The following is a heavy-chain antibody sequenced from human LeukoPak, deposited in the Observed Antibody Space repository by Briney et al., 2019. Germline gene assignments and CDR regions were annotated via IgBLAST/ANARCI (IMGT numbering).Heavy chain of an antibody. CDR3: ARAKGDYRAGHQTGRGPFDY. J-gene: IGHJ4*02. Sequence: PGRSLRLSCAASGFTFSSYGMHCVRQAPGKGLEWVAVISYDGSNEYYADSVKGRFTISRDNAKNSLYLQMNSLRAEDTAVYYCARAKGDYRAGHQTGRGPFDYWGQGTLVTVSS. D-gene: IGHD4-17*01. V-gene: IGHV3-30*03. CDR1: GFTFSSYG. CDR2: ISYDGSNE.